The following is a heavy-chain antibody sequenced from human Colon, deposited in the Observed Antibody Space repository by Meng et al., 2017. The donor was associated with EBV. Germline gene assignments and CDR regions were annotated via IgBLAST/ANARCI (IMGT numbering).Heavy chain of an antibody. CDR1: GGSFRDYY. J-gene: IGHJ5*02. Sequence: VQLQQWGAGLLKPSERRSRSCAVYGGSFRDYYWTWIRHPPGKGLEWIGEIDHRGNTKYNPSLKSRVTISLDTSKKQFSLKVSSVTAADSAVYYCARRGPSGNFSPWSQGALVTVSS. CDR2: IDHRGNT. D-gene: IGHD3-10*01. CDR3: ARRGPSGNFSP. V-gene: IGHV4-34*01.